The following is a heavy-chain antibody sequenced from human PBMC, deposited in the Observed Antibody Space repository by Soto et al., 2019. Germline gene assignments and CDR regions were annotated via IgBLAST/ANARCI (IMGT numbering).Heavy chain of an antibody. V-gene: IGHV4-59*01. Sequence: QVQLQESGPGLVKPSETLSLTCTVSGGSISSYYWSWIRQPPGKGLEWIGYIYYSGSTNYNPSLKSRVTISVDTSKNQFSLKLCSVTAADTAVYYCARSRFWSGYYDYYYMDVWGKGTTVTVSS. D-gene: IGHD3-3*01. J-gene: IGHJ6*03. CDR2: IYYSGST. CDR3: ARSRFWSGYYDYYYMDV. CDR1: GGSISSYY.